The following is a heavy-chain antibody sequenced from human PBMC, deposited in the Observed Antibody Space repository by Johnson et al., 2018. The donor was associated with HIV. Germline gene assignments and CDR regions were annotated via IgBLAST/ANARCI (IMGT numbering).Heavy chain of an antibody. Sequence: EVLLLESGGGLVKPGGSLRLSCAASGFTFSNARMSWVRQEPGQGLEWVGRIKSKTDGGTTAYAAHVKGRFTISRDYSKNTLYLQMNSLKTEDTAVYYCTTAFLIVVVPAATHAFDIWGQVTMVTVSS. V-gene: IGHV3-15*01. J-gene: IGHJ3*02. CDR3: TTAFLIVVVPAATHAFDI. D-gene: IGHD2-2*01. CDR2: IKSKTDGGTT. CDR1: GFTFSNAR.